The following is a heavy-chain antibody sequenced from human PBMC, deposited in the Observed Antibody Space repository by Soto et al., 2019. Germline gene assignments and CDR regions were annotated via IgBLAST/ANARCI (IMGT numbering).Heavy chain of an antibody. CDR1: GYTLTETS. J-gene: IGHJ4*02. D-gene: IGHD3-9*01. Sequence: GACVKVCCKVSGYTLTETSMHWVRQAPGKGLEWMGGFDPEDGETIYAQKFQGRVTMTEDTSTDTAYMELSSLRSEDTAVYYCATDHLVIPGYRGQGTLVTVSS. CDR2: FDPEDGET. CDR3: ATDHLVIPGY. V-gene: IGHV1-24*01.